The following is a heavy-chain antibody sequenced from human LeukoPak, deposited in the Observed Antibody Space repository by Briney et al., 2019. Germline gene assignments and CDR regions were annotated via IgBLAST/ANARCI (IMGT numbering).Heavy chain of an antibody. J-gene: IGHJ3*02. D-gene: IGHD2-15*01. CDR2: ISGSGGST. V-gene: IGHV3-23*01. CDR1: GFTFSSYA. Sequence: GGSLRLSCAASGFTFSSYAMSWVRQAPGKGLEWVSAISGSGGSTYYADSVKGRFTISRDNAKNSLYLQLNSLRAEDTAMYYCQIWLLQGPDSLDIWGQGTMVTVSS. CDR3: QIWLLQGPDSLDI.